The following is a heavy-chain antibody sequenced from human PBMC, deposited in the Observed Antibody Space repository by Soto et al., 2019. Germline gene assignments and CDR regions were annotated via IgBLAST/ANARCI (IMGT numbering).Heavy chain of an antibody. CDR1: GSDFSTYS. J-gene: IGHJ6*02. D-gene: IGHD3-3*01. CDR3: ARLYYDYV. CDR2: VSLDSDSI. Sequence: GGSLRLSCRVSGSDFSTYSMNWVRQAPGQGLEWIAYVSLDSDSIQYADSVKGRFTISRDDAENSLYLQTDSLRDEDTATYYCARLYYDYVWGQGTTVTVSS. V-gene: IGHV3-48*02.